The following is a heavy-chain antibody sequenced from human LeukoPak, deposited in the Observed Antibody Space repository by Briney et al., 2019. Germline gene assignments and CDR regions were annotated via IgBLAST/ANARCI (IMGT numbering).Heavy chain of an antibody. CDR3: ARDCEFCDLLFYMNV. V-gene: IGHV4-61*09. D-gene: IGHD3-16*01. CDR2: IDNSEST. Sequence: PSQTLSLTCTVSGGSISSTGYYWTWIRQPAGKGLEWIGHIDNSESTNCNPSLKSRVTISVDTSKNQFSLNLTSVTAADTAVYYCARDCEFCDLLFYMNVWGKGTTVTVSS. J-gene: IGHJ6*03. CDR1: GGSISSTGYY.